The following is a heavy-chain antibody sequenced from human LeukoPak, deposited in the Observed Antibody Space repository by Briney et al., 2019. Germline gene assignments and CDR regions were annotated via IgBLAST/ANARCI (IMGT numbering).Heavy chain of an antibody. D-gene: IGHD3-10*01. J-gene: IGHJ4*02. CDR1: GFTFSSHA. Sequence: PGGSLRLSCVASGFTFSSHAMNWVRQAPGKGLEWVSAINGGGGATYYTDSVRGRFTISRDNSKNTLYLQMNSLRAEDTAVYYCAKTGITMVQGVRYFDYWGQGTLVTVSS. V-gene: IGHV3-23*01. CDR3: AKTGITMVQGVRYFDY. CDR2: INGGGGAT.